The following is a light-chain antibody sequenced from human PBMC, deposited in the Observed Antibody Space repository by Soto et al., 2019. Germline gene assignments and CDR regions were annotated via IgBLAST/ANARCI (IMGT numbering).Light chain of an antibody. Sequence: EIVLTQSPGTLSVSPGERATLSCRASQSISSNYLAWYQQKPGQAPCLLIYGASSRATGIPDRFSGSGSGTDFTLTISRLEPEDSAIYYCQQYGSWTFGQGTKVEIK. CDR3: QQYGSWT. J-gene: IGKJ1*01. CDR1: QSISSNY. CDR2: GAS. V-gene: IGKV3-20*01.